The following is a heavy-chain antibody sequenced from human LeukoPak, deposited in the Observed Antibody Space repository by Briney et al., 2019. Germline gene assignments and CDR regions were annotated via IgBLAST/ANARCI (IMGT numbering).Heavy chain of an antibody. D-gene: IGHD2-15*01. V-gene: IGHV1-69*06. CDR2: IIPIFGTA. J-gene: IGHJ6*04. CDR3: AGPGVVVAAHYGMDV. Sequence: GASVKVSCKASGGTFSSYAISWVRQAPGQGPEWMGGIIPIFGTANYAQKFQGRVTITADKSTSTAYMELSGLRSEDTAVYYCAGPGVVVAAHYGMDVWGKGTTVTVSS. CDR1: GGTFSSYA.